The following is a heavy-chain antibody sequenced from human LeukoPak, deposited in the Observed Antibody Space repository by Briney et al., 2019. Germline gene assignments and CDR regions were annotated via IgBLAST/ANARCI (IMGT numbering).Heavy chain of an antibody. CDR3: ARDRLYCSGGSCYLNWFDP. D-gene: IGHD2-15*01. Sequence: PSETLSLTCAVSGYSISSGYYWGWIRQPPGRGLEWSGSIYHSGSTYYNPSLKSRVTISVDTSKNQFSLKLSSVTAADTAVYYCARDRLYCSGGSCYLNWFDPWGQGTLVTVSP. CDR1: GYSISSGYY. V-gene: IGHV4-38-2*02. CDR2: IYHSGST. J-gene: IGHJ5*02.